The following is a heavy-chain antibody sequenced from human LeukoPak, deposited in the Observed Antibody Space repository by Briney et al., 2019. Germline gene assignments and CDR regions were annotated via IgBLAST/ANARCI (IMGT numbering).Heavy chain of an antibody. D-gene: IGHD6-6*01. V-gene: IGHV1-24*01. CDR1: GYTLTELS. CDR2: FDPEDGET. Sequence: GASVKVSCKVSGYTLTELSMHWVRQAPGKGLEWMGGFDPEDGETIYAQKFQGRVTMTEDTSTDTAYMELSSLRSEDTAVYYCAIGLAYGSSPGYFDYWGRGTLVTVSS. J-gene: IGHJ4*02. CDR3: AIGLAYGSSPGYFDY.